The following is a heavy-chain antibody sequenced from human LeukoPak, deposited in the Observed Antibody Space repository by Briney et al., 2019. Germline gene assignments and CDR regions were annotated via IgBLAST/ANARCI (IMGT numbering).Heavy chain of an antibody. Sequence: SETQSLTCTVSGYSISSGYYWGWIRQPPGKGLEWIGSIYYSGSTYYNPSLKSRVTISVDTSKNQFSLKLSSVTAADTAVYYCARQSPKLPLFDYWGQGTLVTVSS. CDR2: IYYSGST. CDR3: ARQSPKLPLFDY. V-gene: IGHV4-38-2*02. D-gene: IGHD1-7*01. CDR1: GYSISSGYY. J-gene: IGHJ4*02.